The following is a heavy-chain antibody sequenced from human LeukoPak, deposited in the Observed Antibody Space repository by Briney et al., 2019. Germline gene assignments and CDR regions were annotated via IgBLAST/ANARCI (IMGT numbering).Heavy chain of an antibody. Sequence: GASVKVSCKASGYTFTSYGISWVRQAPGQGLEWMGWITAYNDNTNYAQKLQGRVTMTPDTSTSTAYMELRSLRSDDTAVYYCARALLWFGEPSHIDYWGQGSLVT. V-gene: IGHV1-18*01. J-gene: IGHJ4*02. CDR2: ITAYNDNT. CDR3: ARALLWFGEPSHIDY. D-gene: IGHD3-10*01. CDR1: GYTFTSYG.